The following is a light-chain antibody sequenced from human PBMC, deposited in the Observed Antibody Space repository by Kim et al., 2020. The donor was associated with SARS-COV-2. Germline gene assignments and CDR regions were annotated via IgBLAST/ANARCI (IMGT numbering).Light chain of an antibody. V-gene: IGLV2-11*03. CDR1: NSDIGAYSH. Sequence: GQSVTISCTGTNSDIGAYSHVSWYQQYPDRAPKLLIYDVSQRPSGVPDRFSGSKSGNTASLTISGLQAEDEADYYCCSYAGSYTYVFGSGTKVTVL. J-gene: IGLJ1*01. CDR2: DVS. CDR3: CSYAGSYTYV.